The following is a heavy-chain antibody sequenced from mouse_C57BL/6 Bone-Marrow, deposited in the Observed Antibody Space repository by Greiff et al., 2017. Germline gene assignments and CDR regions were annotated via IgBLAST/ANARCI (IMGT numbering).Heavy chain of an antibody. V-gene: IGHV1-54*01. J-gene: IGHJ2*01. CDR3: ARWRGNYPYYFDY. Sequence: QVQLQQSGAELVRPGPSVKVSCKASGYAFTNYLIEWVKQRPGQGLEWIGVINPGSGGTNYNEKFKGKATLTADNSSSTAYMQLSSLTSEDSAVYFCARWRGNYPYYFDYWGQGTTLTVSS. CDR2: INPGSGGT. CDR1: GYAFTNYL. D-gene: IGHD2-1*01.